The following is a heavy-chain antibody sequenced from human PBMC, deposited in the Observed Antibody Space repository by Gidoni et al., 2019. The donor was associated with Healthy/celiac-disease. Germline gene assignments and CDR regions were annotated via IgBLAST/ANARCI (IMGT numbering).Heavy chain of an antibody. J-gene: IGHJ3*02. V-gene: IGHV4-39*01. D-gene: IGHD5-12*01. CDR1: GGSISISSYY. CDR3: ARLGLRLRGNAFDI. Sequence: QLQLQESGPGLVQPSETLSLTCPVSGGSISISSYYWGCIRPPPGKGLAWSGSTYYSGSTYYNPSLKSRVTISVDTSKNQFSLKLSSVTAADTAVYYCARLGLRLRGNAFDIWGQGTMVTVSS. CDR2: TYYSGST.